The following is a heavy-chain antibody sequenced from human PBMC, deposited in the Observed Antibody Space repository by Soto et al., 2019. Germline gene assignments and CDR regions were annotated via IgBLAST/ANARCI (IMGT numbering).Heavy chain of an antibody. D-gene: IGHD1-1*01. CDR2: IASDGSNR. V-gene: IGHV3-30*03. J-gene: IGHJ5*02. CDR3: ARDLQAGTDNVNWFAP. Sequence: QVQLVESGGGVVQPGRSLRLSCAASGFSISRSAMHWVRQAPGKGLEWVAVIASDGSNRWYADSAKGRFTISRDNSKNTVYLQMSSLIREDTAVYYCARDLQAGTDNVNWFAPWGQGTLVTVSS. CDR1: GFSISRSA.